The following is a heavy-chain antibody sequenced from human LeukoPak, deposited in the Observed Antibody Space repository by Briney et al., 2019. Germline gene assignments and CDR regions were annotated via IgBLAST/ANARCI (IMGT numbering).Heavy chain of an antibody. J-gene: IGHJ4*02. Sequence: PSETLSLTCAVYGGSFSSYYWGWIRQPPGKGLEWIGSIYYSGSTYYNPSLKSRVTISVDTSKNQFSLKLSSVTAADTAVYYCAREPAYSYIDYWGQGTLVTVSS. CDR3: AREPAYSYIDY. V-gene: IGHV4-39*07. CDR1: GGSFSSYY. CDR2: IYYSGST. D-gene: IGHD2-2*01.